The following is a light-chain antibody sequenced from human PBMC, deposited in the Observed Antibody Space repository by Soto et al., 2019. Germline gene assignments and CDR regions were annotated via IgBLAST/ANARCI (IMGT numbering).Light chain of an antibody. Sequence: DIQMTQFPSTLSASIGDRLTITCRTSQSISTWLAWYQQKAGKAPKLLIYTASSLETGVPSRFSGSGSGTEFTLTISSLQPDDFATYYCQHYNRYSPYTFGQGTRLEIK. J-gene: IGKJ2*01. CDR2: TAS. V-gene: IGKV1-5*03. CDR3: QHYNRYSPYT. CDR1: QSISTW.